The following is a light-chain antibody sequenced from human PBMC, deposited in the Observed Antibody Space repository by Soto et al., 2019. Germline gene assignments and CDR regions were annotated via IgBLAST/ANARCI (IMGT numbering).Light chain of an antibody. CDR2: QVS. CDR1: QSLVHSDGNTY. V-gene: IGKV2-30*02. J-gene: IGKJ2*01. Sequence: DVVMTQSPLSLPVTLGQSASISCRPSQSLVHSDGNTYLVWLHQRPGQSPRRLIYQVSNRDSGVTDRFSGSGSGIDFTLKISRVEAEDVGIYYCMQGTYWPYTFGQGTKLEIK. CDR3: MQGTYWPYT.